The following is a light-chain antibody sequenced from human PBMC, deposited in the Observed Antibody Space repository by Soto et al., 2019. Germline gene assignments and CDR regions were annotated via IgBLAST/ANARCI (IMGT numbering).Light chain of an antibody. CDR2: GAS. J-gene: IGKJ1*01. CDR3: QQYNNWPQT. Sequence: EIVMPQSPATVSVCPGDTATLSCRASQSFGTNLAWYQQTPGQAPKLLIYGASIRSTGVPDRFSGSGSGTEFTLTISSLRLEDVAVYYCQQYNNWPQTFGQGTKVDIK. V-gene: IGKV3-15*01. CDR1: QSFGTN.